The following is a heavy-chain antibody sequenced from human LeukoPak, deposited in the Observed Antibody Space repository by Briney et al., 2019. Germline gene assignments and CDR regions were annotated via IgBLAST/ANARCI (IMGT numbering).Heavy chain of an antibody. V-gene: IGHV1-69*05. CDR3: ARVGSGWYLDDCFDY. CDR2: IIPIFGTA. CDR1: GGTFSSYA. Sequence: SVKVSCKASGGTFSSYAISWVRQAPGQGLEWMGGIIPIFGTANYAQKFQGRVTITTDESTSTAYMELRSLRSEDTAVYYCARVGSGWYLDDCFDYWGQGTLVTVSS. D-gene: IGHD6-19*01. J-gene: IGHJ4*02.